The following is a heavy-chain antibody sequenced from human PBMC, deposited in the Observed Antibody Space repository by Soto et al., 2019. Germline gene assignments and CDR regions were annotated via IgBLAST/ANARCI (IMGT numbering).Heavy chain of an antibody. Sequence: GSLRLSYAASGFTFSSYSMNWVRQAPGKGPGWVSYISSSSSTIYYADSVKGRFTISRDNAKNSLFLQMNSLRDEDTAVYYCASGSVGAFDIWGQGTMVTVSS. V-gene: IGHV3-48*02. CDR2: ISSSSSTI. CDR3: ASGSVGAFDI. J-gene: IGHJ3*02. D-gene: IGHD1-26*01. CDR1: GFTFSSYS.